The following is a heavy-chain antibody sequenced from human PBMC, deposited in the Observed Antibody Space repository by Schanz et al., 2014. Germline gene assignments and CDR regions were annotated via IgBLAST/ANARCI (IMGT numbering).Heavy chain of an antibody. Sequence: QVQLVESGGGLVKPGGSLRLSCVASGFTFSDYYMSWIRQAPGKGLEWVSYISSSSSYTNYADSVKGRFTISRDNAKNSLYLQMNSPRAEDTAVYYCARSYSSGWYPYYYGMDVWGQGTTVTVSS. CDR3: ARSYSSGWYPYYYGMDV. CDR1: GFTFSDYY. D-gene: IGHD6-19*01. V-gene: IGHV3-11*06. J-gene: IGHJ6*02. CDR2: ISSSSSYT.